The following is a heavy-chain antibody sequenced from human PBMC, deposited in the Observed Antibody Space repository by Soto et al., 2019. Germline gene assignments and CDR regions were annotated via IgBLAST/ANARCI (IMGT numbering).Heavy chain of an antibody. Sequence: XGSLRLSCAAAGFTFSSYAMSWVRQAPGKGLEWVSAISGSGGSTYYADSVKGRFTISRDNSRNTLYLQMNSLRAEDTAVYYCAKLGFVVVVAAPFDSWGQGTLVTVSS. CDR3: AKLGFVVVVAAPFDS. CDR2: ISGSGGST. V-gene: IGHV3-23*01. J-gene: IGHJ4*02. CDR1: GFTFSSYA. D-gene: IGHD2-15*01.